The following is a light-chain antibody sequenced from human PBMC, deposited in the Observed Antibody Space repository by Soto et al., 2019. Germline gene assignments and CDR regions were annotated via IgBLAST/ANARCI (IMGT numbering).Light chain of an antibody. CDR1: QSISIN. J-gene: IGKJ5*01. CDR2: AAS. Sequence: EIVMTQSPATLSVSPGERAILSCRASQSISINLAWYQQKPGQAPRLLIYAASNRATGVPARFSGSWSGTEFTLTISSLQSEDFAVYYCQQYNNWITFGQGRLPEIK. V-gene: IGKV3-15*01. CDR3: QQYNNWIT.